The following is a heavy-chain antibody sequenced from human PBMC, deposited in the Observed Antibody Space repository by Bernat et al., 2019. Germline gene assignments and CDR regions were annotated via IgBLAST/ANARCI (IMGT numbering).Heavy chain of an antibody. CDR1: GFTSSDYY. CDR2: ISSSSSYT. CDR3: ARYYGSGSYYNSNGNWFDP. J-gene: IGHJ5*02. D-gene: IGHD3-10*01. Sequence: QVQLVESGGGLVKPGGSLRLSCAASGFTSSDYYMSWIRQAPGKGLEWVSYISSSSSYTNYADSVKGRFTISRDNAKNSLYLQMNSLIAEDTAVYYCARYYGSGSYYNSNGNWFDPWGQGTLVTVSS. V-gene: IGHV3-11*05.